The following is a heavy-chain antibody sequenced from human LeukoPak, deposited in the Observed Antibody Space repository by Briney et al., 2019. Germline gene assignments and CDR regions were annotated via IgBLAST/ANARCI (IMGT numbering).Heavy chain of an antibody. CDR1: GYSFTSYW. CDR2: IYPGDSDT. V-gene: IGHV5-51*01. J-gene: IGHJ3*02. CDR3: ARHPPPFTIFGVVIPTGGAFDI. Sequence: GESLKISCKGSGYSFTSYWIGWVRPMPGKGLEWMGIIYPGDSDTRYSPSFQGQVTISADKSISTAYLQWSSLKASDTAMYYCARHPPPFTIFGVVIPTGGAFDIWGQGTMVTVSS. D-gene: IGHD3-3*01.